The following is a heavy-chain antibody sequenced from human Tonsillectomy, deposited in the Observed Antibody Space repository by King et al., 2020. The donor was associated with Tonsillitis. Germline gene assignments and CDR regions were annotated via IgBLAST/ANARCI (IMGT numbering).Heavy chain of an antibody. CDR1: GFSFHQYA. J-gene: IGHJ6*02. Sequence: VQLVESGGGLVQPGRSLRLACVASGFSFHQYAMHWVRQTPGKGLEWVSGISWNSGTTGYADSVKGRFTISRDNAKNWLFLQMNSLRPEDTAWYYCTKDMGDYEDYYYSAIDVGGQGTTVTVSS. D-gene: IGHD4-17*01. CDR3: TKDMGDYEDYYYSAIDV. CDR2: ISWNSGTT. V-gene: IGHV3-9*01.